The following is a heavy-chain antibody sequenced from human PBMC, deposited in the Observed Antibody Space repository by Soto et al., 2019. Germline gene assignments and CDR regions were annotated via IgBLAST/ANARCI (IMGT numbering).Heavy chain of an antibody. D-gene: IGHD3-22*01. CDR3: KRRGNPYEGFDI. CDR1: GFIFDDYS. V-gene: IGHV3-9*01. Sequence: PGGSLRLSCAASGFIFDDYSMHWVRQAPGKGLEWVSGINWNSGRIGYADSVKGRFTISRDNAKNSLYLQMNSLRAEDTALYYCKRRGNPYEGFDIWGQGKMVTVSS. CDR2: INWNSGRI. J-gene: IGHJ3*02.